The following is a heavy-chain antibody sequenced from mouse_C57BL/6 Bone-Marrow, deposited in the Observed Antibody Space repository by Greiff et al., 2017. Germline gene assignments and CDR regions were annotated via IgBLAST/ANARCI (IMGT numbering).Heavy chain of an antibody. CDR3: ASRSYGY. CDR2: IWSGGST. J-gene: IGHJ2*01. CDR1: GFSLTSYG. Sequence: VQLQESGPGLVQPSQSLSITCTVSGFSLTSYGVHWVRQSRGKGLEWLGVIWSGGSTDYNAAFISRLSISKDNSKSQVFFKMNSLQADDTAIYYCASRSYGYWGQGTTLTVSS. D-gene: IGHD1-1*01. V-gene: IGHV2-2*01.